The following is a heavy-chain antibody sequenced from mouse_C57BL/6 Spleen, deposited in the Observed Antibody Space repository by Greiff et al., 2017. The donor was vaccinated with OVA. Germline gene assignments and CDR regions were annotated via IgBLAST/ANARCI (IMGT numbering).Heavy chain of an antibody. Sequence: EVKLMESGGGLVKPGGSLKLSCAASGFTFSDYGMHWVRQAPEKGLEWVAYISSGSSTIYYADTVTGRFTISRDNAKNTLFLQMTSLRSEDTAMYYCARPSGAYWGQGTLVTVSA. J-gene: IGHJ3*01. CDR1: GFTFSDYG. V-gene: IGHV5-17*01. CDR3: ARPSGAY. CDR2: ISSGSSTI.